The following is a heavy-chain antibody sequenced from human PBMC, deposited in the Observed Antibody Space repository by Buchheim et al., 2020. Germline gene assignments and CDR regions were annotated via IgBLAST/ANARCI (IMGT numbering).Heavy chain of an antibody. Sequence: QVQLQQWGAGLLKPSETLSLTCAVYGGSFSDYYWSWIRQPPGKGLEWIGEINHSGSTNYNPSLKSRVTISVETSKHQFSLNLSSVTAADTAVYYCARGALEMDTITIEYYFDYWGQGTL. CDR2: INHSGST. CDR3: ARGALEMDTITIEYYFDY. CDR1: GGSFSDYY. V-gene: IGHV4-34*02. J-gene: IGHJ4*02. D-gene: IGHD5-24*01.